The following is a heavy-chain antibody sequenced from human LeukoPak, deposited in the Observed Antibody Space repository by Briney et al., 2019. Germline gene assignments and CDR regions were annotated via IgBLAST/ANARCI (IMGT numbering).Heavy chain of an antibody. J-gene: IGHJ3*02. V-gene: IGHV3-53*04. D-gene: IGHD6-13*01. CDR3: ARTYSSSWYGAFDI. Sequence: GGSLRLSCAASGFTVSSNYMSWVRQAPGKGLEWVSVIYSGGSTYYADSVKGRFTISRHNSKNTLYLQMNSLRAEDTAVYHCARTYSSSWYGAFDIWGQGTMVTVSS. CDR1: GFTVSSNY. CDR2: IYSGGST.